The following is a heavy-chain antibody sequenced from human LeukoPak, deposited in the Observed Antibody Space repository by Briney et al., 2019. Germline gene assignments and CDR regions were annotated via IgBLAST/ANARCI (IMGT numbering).Heavy chain of an antibody. V-gene: IGHV4-59*01. D-gene: IGHD6-19*01. CDR1: GGSISSYY. CDR2: IYYSGST. Sequence: SETLTLTCTVSGGSISSYYWSWIRQPQGKGLEWIGYIYYSGSTNYNPSLKSRVTISVDTSKNQLSLKLSSVTAADTAVYYCARERVAGTGYDYWGQGTLVTVSS. J-gene: IGHJ4*02. CDR3: ARERVAGTGYDY.